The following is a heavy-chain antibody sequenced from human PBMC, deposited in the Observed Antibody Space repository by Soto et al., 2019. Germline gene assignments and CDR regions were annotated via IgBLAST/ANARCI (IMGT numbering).Heavy chain of an antibody. CDR3: ARGRDAYKSGY. Sequence: QVQLQESGPGLVKPSETLSLTCTVSGDSVSSGGFYWNWIRQPPGRGLEWIGYILYSGSTNYNPSLKSRVTIPVDTSMNQFSLKLNSVTAADTAVYYCARGRDAYKSGYWGQGTLVTVSS. J-gene: IGHJ4*02. CDR1: GDSVSSGGFY. CDR2: ILYSGST. V-gene: IGHV4-61*08. D-gene: IGHD1-1*01.